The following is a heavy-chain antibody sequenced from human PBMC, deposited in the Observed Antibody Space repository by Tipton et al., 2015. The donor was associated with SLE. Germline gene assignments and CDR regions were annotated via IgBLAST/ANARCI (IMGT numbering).Heavy chain of an antibody. V-gene: IGHV1-18*01. CDR2: ISGYNGHT. D-gene: IGHD3-10*01. CDR1: GYNFRSFA. Sequence: QLVQSGAEVKKPGASVKVSCKASGYNFRSFAISWVRQAPGQGLEWMGWISGYNGHTNYAQKFQGRVTMTTDISTTTAYMDLRSLRSDDPAVYYCARAGFRDDAFDIWGHGTLVTVSS. CDR3: ARAGFRDDAFDI. J-gene: IGHJ3*02.